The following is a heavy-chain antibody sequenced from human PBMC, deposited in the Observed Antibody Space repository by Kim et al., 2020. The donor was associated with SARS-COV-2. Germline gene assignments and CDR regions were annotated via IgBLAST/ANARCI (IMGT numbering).Heavy chain of an antibody. V-gene: IGHV4-31*01. CDR3: ARVGDSGWYVLYFDY. J-gene: IGHJ4*02. D-gene: IGHD6-19*01. Sequence: NPALKSPVTVSEETSKNELSLKLSSVTAADTAVYYCARVGDSGWYVLYFDYWGQGTLVTVSS.